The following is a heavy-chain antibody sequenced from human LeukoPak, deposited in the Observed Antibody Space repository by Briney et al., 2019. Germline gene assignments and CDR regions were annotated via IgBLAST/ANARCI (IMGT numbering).Heavy chain of an antibody. CDR3: VRNYGYCSGTSRYVFDY. J-gene: IGHJ4*02. Sequence: GGSLSLSCSASGFTFTYYAMHWVRQAPGKGLEYFSGITTNGGSTNYAHPLTGRFTISRDKSKNTLYRHMSRRRAEDTAGCYLVRNYGYCSGTSRYVFDYWGQRTLVTVSS. CDR1: GFTFTYYA. D-gene: IGHD2-2*01. CDR2: ITTNGGST. V-gene: IGHV3-64D*09.